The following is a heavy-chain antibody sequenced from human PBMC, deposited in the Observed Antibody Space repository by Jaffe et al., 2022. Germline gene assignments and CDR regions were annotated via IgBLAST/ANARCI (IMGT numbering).Heavy chain of an antibody. CDR1: GFTFSSYG. CDR2: ISYDGSNK. D-gene: IGHD6-19*01. CDR3: AKDLLGGWSESYFDY. Sequence: QVQLVESGGGVVQPGRSLRLSCAASGFTFSSYGMHWVRQAPGKGLEWVAVISYDGSNKYYADSVKGRFTISRDNSKNTLYLQMNSLRAEDTAVYYCAKDLLGGWSESYFDYWGQGTLVTVSS. J-gene: IGHJ4*02. V-gene: IGHV3-30*18.